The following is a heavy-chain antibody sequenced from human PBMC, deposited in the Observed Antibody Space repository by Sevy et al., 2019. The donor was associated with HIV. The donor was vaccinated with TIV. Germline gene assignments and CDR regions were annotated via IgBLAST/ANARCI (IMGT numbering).Heavy chain of an antibody. J-gene: IGHJ4*02. CDR3: TRQAIYCSGNTRYHPYYFDS. CDR1: GFIFSGSA. D-gene: IGHD2-15*01. Sequence: GGSLRLSCTASGFIFSGSAIHWVRQASGKGLEWVGRIRSKAKSYATAYAASVKGRFTISRDDSKNTAYLQMNSLKTEDTAVYYCTRQAIYCSGNTRYHPYYFDSWGQGTLVTVSS. CDR2: IRSKAKSYAT. V-gene: IGHV3-73*01.